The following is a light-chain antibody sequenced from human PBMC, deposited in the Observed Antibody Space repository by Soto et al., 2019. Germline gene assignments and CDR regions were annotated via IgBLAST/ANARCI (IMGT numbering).Light chain of an antibody. Sequence: EIVLTQSPGTLSLSPGERATLSCRASQSVSSSYLAWYQQKPGQAPRLLIYGASSRATGIPDRFSGSGSGKDFTLTISRLEPEDFAVYYCQPYGSSRYTFGQGTKLEIK. CDR3: QPYGSSRYT. CDR1: QSVSSSY. CDR2: GAS. J-gene: IGKJ2*01. V-gene: IGKV3-20*01.